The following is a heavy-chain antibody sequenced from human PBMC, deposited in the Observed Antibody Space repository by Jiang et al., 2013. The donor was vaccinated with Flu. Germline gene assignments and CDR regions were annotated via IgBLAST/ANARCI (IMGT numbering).Heavy chain of an antibody. CDR2: ISSTGYYK. J-gene: IGHJ2*01. Sequence: MNWVRPGSRKGLEWVSSISSTGYYKYYADSVKGRFTISRDNAKNSLYLQMSSLRVDDTAVYYCAREMYHYDSSGYYPRYFDLWGRGTQVTVSS. CDR3: AREMYHYDSSGYYPRYFDL. V-gene: IGHV3-21*01. D-gene: IGHD3-22*01.